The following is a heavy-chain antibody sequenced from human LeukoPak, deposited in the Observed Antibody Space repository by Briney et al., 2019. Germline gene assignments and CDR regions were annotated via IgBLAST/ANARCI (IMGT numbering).Heavy chain of an antibody. J-gene: IGHJ6*03. CDR2: MNPNSGNK. Sequence: ASVNVSCKASGYSFTNFDINWVRQATGQGLEWMGWMNPNSGNKGYAQKFQGRVTMTMNTSITTAYMELSSLRSEDTAVYYCARGPQWRGDYYYMDVSGRGTTVTVSS. CDR1: GYSFTNFD. D-gene: IGHD6-19*01. V-gene: IGHV1-8*01. CDR3: ARGPQWRGDYYYMDV.